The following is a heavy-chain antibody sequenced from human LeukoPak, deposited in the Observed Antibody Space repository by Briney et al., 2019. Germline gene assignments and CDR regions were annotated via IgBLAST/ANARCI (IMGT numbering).Heavy chain of an antibody. V-gene: IGHV1-69*13. CDR2: IIPIFGTA. Sequence: EASVKVSCKASGGTFSSYAISWVRQAPGQGLEWMGGIIPIFGTANYAQKFQGRVMITADESTSTAYMELSSLRSEDTAVYYCARRVTTHYYYYGMDVWGQGTTVTVSS. CDR3: ARRVTTHYYYYGMDV. J-gene: IGHJ6*02. D-gene: IGHD4-11*01. CDR1: GGTFSSYA.